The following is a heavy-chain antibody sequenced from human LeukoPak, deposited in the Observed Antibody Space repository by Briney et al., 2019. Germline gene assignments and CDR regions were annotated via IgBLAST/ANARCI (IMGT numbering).Heavy chain of an antibody. CDR2: IDTDGKTT. J-gene: IGHJ4*02. D-gene: IGHD5-24*01. Sequence: GGSLRLSCAASEFTFNTYVMHWVRQAPGKGLVWVARIDTDGKTTTYADSVKGRFTIPRDNAKNMLYVQMNSLRAEDTAVYYCVRDKDGYNFWGQGTLVSVSS. V-gene: IGHV3-74*01. CDR3: VRDKDGYNF. CDR1: EFTFNTYV.